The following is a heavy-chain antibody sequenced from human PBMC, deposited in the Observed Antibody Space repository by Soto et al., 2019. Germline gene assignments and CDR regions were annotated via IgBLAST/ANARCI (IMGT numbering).Heavy chain of an antibody. CDR2: ISFSGGST. Sequence: EVHLLESGGGLVQPGGSLRLSCAASGFTFSNFGMSWVRQAPGKGLEWVSAISFSGGSTYYAQSVKGRFTISRDDSKNTLYLQMNSLRAEDTAVYYCAKPPGDLVVVVSALDRWGQGTLVTVSS. CDR3: AKPPGDLVVVVSALDR. CDR1: GFTFSNFG. J-gene: IGHJ5*02. V-gene: IGHV3-23*01. D-gene: IGHD2-15*01.